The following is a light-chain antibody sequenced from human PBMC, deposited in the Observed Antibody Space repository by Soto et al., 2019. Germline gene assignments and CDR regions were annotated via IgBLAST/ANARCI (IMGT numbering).Light chain of an antibody. V-gene: IGKV3-20*01. J-gene: IGKJ1*01. CDR3: QQYGSSPRT. CDR1: QSVSSNS. CDR2: AAS. Sequence: EIALTQSPGTLSLSPGERATLSCRASQSVSSNSLAWYQQKPGQAPRLLIFAASSRATGIPDRFSGSGSGTDFTLTISRLEPEDFAVYYCQQYGSSPRTFGQGTKVEIK.